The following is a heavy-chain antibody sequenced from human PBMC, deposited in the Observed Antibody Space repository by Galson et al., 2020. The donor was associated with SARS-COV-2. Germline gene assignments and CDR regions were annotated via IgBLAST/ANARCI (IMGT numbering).Heavy chain of an antibody. Sequence: QLGESLKLSCAASGFTFSSYWMSWVRQAPGKGLEWVVNIKQDGSEKYYVDSVKGRFTISRDNAKNSLYLQMNSLRAEDTAVYYCARDGAAAGTAYYYYGMDVWGQGTTVTVSS. CDR3: ARDGAAAGTAYYYYGMDV. D-gene: IGHD6-13*01. CDR2: IKQDGSEK. J-gene: IGHJ6*02. CDR1: GFTFSSYW. V-gene: IGHV3-7*01.